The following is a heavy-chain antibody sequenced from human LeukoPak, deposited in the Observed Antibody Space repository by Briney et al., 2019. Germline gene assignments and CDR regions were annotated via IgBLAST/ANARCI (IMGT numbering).Heavy chain of an antibody. Sequence: SETLSLTCTVSGGSISSYYWSWIRQPPGKGLEWIGYIYHSGSTNYNPSLKSRVTISVDTSKNQFSLKLSSVTAADTAVYYCARHAQYSSSWVYYYYYYGMDVWGQGTTVTVSS. J-gene: IGHJ6*02. CDR1: GGSISSYY. V-gene: IGHV4-59*08. CDR2: IYHSGST. D-gene: IGHD6-13*01. CDR3: ARHAQYSSSWVYYYYYYGMDV.